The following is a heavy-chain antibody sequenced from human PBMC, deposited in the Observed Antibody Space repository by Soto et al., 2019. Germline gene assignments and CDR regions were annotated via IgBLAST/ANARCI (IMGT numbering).Heavy chain of an antibody. D-gene: IGHD2-21*02. CDR2: IYQSGIT. J-gene: IGHJ5*02. CDR1: GAPITSGAYS. V-gene: IGHV4-30-2*01. Sequence: QLQLRESGSGLVKPSQTLSLTCTVSGAPITSGAYSWSWIRQPPGKGLEWFGYIYQSGITHYNPSLKSRVTISVDRSKNNFSLKLTSLTAADTAVYYCARDMSGCSSSDCYLSGWFDPWGPGTLVTVSS. CDR3: ARDMSGCSSSDCYLSGWFDP.